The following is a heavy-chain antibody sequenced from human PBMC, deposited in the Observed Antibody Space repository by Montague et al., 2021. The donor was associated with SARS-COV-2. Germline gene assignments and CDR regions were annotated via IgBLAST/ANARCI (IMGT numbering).Heavy chain of an antibody. CDR3: ARVQGYSGYDGAFDI. CDR2: IYSGDST. V-gene: IGHV3-53*04. D-gene: IGHD5-12*01. CDR1: GFTVSSNY. Sequence: SLRLSCEASGFTVSSNYMSWVRQAPGKGLEWVSVIYSGDSTYYAXSVXGRFTISRHNSKNTLYLQMNSLRAEDTAVYYCARVQGYSGYDGAFDIWGQGTMVTVSS. J-gene: IGHJ3*02.